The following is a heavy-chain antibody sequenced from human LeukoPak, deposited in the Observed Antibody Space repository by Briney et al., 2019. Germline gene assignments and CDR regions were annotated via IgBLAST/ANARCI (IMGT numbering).Heavy chain of an antibody. V-gene: IGHV4-39*07. CDR3: ARQLHYYGSGSYYLLVEGPPIDY. CDR1: GGSISSSSYY. Sequence: NPSETLSLTCTVSGGSISSSSYYWGWIRQPPGKGLEWIGSIYYSGSTYYNPSLKSRVTISVDTSKNQFSLKLSSVTAADTAVYYCARQLHYYGSGSYYLLVEGPPIDYWGQGTLVTVSS. J-gene: IGHJ4*02. D-gene: IGHD3-10*01. CDR2: IYYSGST.